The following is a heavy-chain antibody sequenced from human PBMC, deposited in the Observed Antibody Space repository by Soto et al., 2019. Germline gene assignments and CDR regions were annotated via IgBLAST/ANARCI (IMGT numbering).Heavy chain of an antibody. CDR2: ISSSSSYI. CDR1: GFTFSSYS. J-gene: IGHJ6*02. Sequence: EVQLVESGGGLVKPGGSLRLSCAASGFTFSSYSMNWVRQAPGKGLEWVSSISSSSSYIYYADSVKGRFTISRDNAXXSLYLQMKRLRAEDTAVYYCARMGSQRYYYYGMDVWGQGTTVTVSS. V-gene: IGHV3-21*01. CDR3: ARMGSQRYYYYGMDV. D-gene: IGHD6-25*01.